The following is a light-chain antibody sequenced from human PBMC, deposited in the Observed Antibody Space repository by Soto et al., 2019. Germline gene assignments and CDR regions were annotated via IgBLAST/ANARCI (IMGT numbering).Light chain of an antibody. CDR2: DTS. CDR1: QSVSSSH. Sequence: DIVLTQSPATLSLSPGERATLSCKASQSVSSSHLAWYQQKVGQPPRLLRHDTSTRATGVPDRFSGSGSGTDFTLTISRLEPEDFAMYYCQQFGNSLYTFGQGTKLDIK. J-gene: IGKJ2*01. CDR3: QQFGNSLYT. V-gene: IGKV3-20*01.